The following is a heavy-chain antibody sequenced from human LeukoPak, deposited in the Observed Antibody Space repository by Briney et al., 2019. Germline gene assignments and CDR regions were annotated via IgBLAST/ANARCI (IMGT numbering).Heavy chain of an antibody. Sequence: PSETLSLTCAVYGGSFSGYYWSWIRQPPGKGLEWIGEINHSGSTNYNPSLKSRVTISVDTSKNQFSLKLSSVTAADTAVYYCARGTPIQLWAPVYYYYYGMDVWGQGTTVTVSS. V-gene: IGHV4-34*01. J-gene: IGHJ6*02. CDR3: ARGTPIQLWAPVYYYYYGMDV. CDR2: INHSGST. CDR1: GGSFSGYY. D-gene: IGHD5-18*01.